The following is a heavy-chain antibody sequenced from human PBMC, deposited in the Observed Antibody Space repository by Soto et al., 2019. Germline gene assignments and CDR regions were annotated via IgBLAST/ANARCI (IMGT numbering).Heavy chain of an antibody. J-gene: IGHJ4*02. V-gene: IGHV1-18*01. CDR1: GYTFTSYG. D-gene: IGHD5-18*01. Sequence: QVQLVQSGAEVKKPGASVKVSCKASGYTFTSYGISWVRQAPGQGLEWMGWISAYNGNTNYAQKLQGRVTMTTDTSTSTAYMELRSLRSDDTAVSYCARGEEVGYSYGYNPTFDYWGQGTLVTVSS. CDR2: ISAYNGNT. CDR3: ARGEEVGYSYGYNPTFDY.